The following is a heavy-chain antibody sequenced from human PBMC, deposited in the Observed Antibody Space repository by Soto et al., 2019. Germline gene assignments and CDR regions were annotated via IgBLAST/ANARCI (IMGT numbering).Heavy chain of an antibody. J-gene: IGHJ6*03. CDR3: ARDRITMVRGEGYYMDV. D-gene: IGHD3-10*01. Sequence: GGSLRLSCAASGFTFSSYSMNWVRQAPGKGLEWVSSISSSSSYIYYADSVKGRFTISRDNAKNSLYLQMNSLRAEDTAVYYCARDRITMVRGEGYYMDVWGKGTTVTVSS. V-gene: IGHV3-21*01. CDR2: ISSSSSYI. CDR1: GFTFSSYS.